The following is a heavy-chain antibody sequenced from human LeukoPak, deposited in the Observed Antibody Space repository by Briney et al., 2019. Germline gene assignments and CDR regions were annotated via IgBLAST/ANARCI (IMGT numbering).Heavy chain of an antibody. V-gene: IGHV3-21*01. J-gene: IGHJ6*03. Sequence: GGSLRLSCAASGFTFSSYSMNWVRQAPGNGLEWVSSISSSSSYIYYEDSVKGRFTISRDNAKNSLYLQMHSLRAEDTAVYYCARDLWLYSSSSFYYMDVWGKGTTVTISS. CDR2: ISSSSSYI. CDR1: GFTFSSYS. CDR3: ARDLWLYSSSSFYYMDV. D-gene: IGHD6-6*01.